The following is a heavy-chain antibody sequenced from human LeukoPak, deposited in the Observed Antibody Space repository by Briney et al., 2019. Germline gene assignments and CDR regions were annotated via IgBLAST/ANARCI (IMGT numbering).Heavy chain of an antibody. Sequence: ASVKVSCKTSGYTFTSYGLSWVRQAPGQGLEWMGGIIPIFGTANYAQKFQGRVTITADESTSTAYMELSSLRSEDTAVYYCARGLWTVTTNENDYWGQGTLVTVSS. CDR1: GYTFTSYG. J-gene: IGHJ4*02. CDR3: ARGLWTVTTNENDY. V-gene: IGHV1-69*13. CDR2: IIPIFGTA. D-gene: IGHD4-17*01.